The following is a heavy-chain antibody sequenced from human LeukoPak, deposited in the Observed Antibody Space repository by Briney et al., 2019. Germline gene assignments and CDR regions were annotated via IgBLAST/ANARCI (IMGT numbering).Heavy chain of an antibody. D-gene: IGHD6-13*01. CDR1: GYSISSGYF. Sequence: SETLSLTCTVSGYSISSGYFWGWIRQPPGKGLEWIGTIYNSGSTYYDASLESRVTISVDTSKNQFSLKLSSVTAADTAVYYCARAYSSSWYFNWFDPWGQGTLVSVSS. J-gene: IGHJ5*02. CDR2: IYNSGST. V-gene: IGHV4-38-2*02. CDR3: ARAYSSSWYFNWFDP.